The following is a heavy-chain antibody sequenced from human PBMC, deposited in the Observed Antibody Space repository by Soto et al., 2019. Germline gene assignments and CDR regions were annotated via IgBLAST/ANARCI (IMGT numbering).Heavy chain of an antibody. Sequence: QITLKESGPTRVKPTQTLMLTCSFSGFSLTSRPVGVAWIRQPPGKALEWLAVIYWDDDKRYSPSLKSRLTIAKDTSQNQVVITMAYMDHVDTATYFCAHRGDMNGNWYQCYLDNWGQGILVTVSS. CDR3: AHRGDMNGNWYQCYLDN. J-gene: IGHJ4*02. CDR1: GFSLTSRPVG. D-gene: IGHD2-2*01. V-gene: IGHV2-5*02. CDR2: IYWDDDK.